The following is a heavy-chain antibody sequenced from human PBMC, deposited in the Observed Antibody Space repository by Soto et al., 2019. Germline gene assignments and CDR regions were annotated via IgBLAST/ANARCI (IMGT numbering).Heavy chain of an antibody. CDR2: IMPIIGTA. V-gene: IGHV1-69*01. CDR3: ARGGYSSSYRLDY. J-gene: IGHJ4*02. Sequence: QVQLVQSGAEVKKPGSSVKVSCKASGGTFSSYAMSWVRQRPGQGLAWMGGIMPIIGTANSAQKFQGRVTITADESTSTAYMELSSLRSDDTAVYYCARGGYSSSYRLDYWGQGTLVTVSS. D-gene: IGHD6-6*01. CDR1: GGTFSSYA.